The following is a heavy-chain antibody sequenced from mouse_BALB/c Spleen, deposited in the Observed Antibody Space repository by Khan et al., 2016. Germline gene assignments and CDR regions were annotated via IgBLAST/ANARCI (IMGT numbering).Heavy chain of an antibody. J-gene: IGHJ4*01. CDR1: GYSITSDYA. D-gene: IGHD1-1*01. Sequence: VQLQQSGPGLVKPSQSLSLTCTVTGYSITSDYAWNWIRQFPGNRLEWMGYISYSGSTSYNPSLKSRISITRDTSKNQFFLQLNSVTSEDTATYYCASYDYGEKDAMDYWGQGTSVTVSS. CDR3: ASYDYGEKDAMDY. CDR2: ISYSGST. V-gene: IGHV3-2*02.